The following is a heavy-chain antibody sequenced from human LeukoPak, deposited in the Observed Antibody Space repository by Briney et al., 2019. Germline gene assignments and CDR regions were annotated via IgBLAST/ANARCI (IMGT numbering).Heavy chain of an antibody. CDR2: IYYSGST. V-gene: IGHV4-59*11. J-gene: IGHJ4*02. D-gene: IGHD3-22*01. CDR1: GGSISSHY. Sequence: SETLSLTCIVSGGSISSHYWSWIRQTPGKGLEYIGFIYYSGSTDYNPSLKSRVTISLDTSKNQFSLHLSSVTAADTAVYYCARRSGVLDSRDSRYYFDHWGQGTLVTVSS. CDR3: ARRSGVLDSRDSRYYFDH.